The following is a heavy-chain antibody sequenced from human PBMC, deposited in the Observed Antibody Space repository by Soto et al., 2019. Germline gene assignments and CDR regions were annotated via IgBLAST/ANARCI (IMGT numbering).Heavy chain of an antibody. CDR1: GYTLTSYD. D-gene: IGHD4-17*01. J-gene: IGHJ3*02. CDR2: MNPNSGDR. CDR3: ARWTMTTVTYDAFDI. V-gene: IGHV1-8*01. Sequence: ASVKVSCKASGYTLTSYDINLVRQATGQGLEWMGWMNPNSGDRGYAQKFQGRVTMTGNTSISTAYMELSSLRSEDTAVYYCARWTMTTVTYDAFDIWGQGTMVTVSS.